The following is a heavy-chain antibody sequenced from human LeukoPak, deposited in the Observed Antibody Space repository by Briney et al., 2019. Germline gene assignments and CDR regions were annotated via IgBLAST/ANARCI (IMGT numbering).Heavy chain of an antibody. Sequence: SETLSLTCTVSGGSISSSSYYWGWIRQPPGKGLEWIGEIYHSGSTNYSPSLKSRVTISVDKSKNQFSLKLSSVTAADTAVYYCARDFWGSGSTWRADAFDIWGQGTMVTVSS. CDR3: ARDFWGSGSTWRADAFDI. CDR2: IYHSGST. J-gene: IGHJ3*02. D-gene: IGHD3-22*01. V-gene: IGHV4-39*07. CDR1: GGSISSSSYY.